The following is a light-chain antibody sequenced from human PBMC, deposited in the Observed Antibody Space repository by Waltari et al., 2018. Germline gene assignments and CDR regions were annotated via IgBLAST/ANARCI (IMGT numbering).Light chain of an antibody. CDR1: QSVSRA. V-gene: IGKV3-20*01. Sequence: RARQSVSRALAWDQHKPGQAPRLLIFGASNRATGIPDRFSGSGSETAFSLTIRRLETEDFAVYYCQHYVRLPATFGRGTKVEIK. J-gene: IGKJ1*01. CDR2: GAS. CDR3: QHYVRLPAT.